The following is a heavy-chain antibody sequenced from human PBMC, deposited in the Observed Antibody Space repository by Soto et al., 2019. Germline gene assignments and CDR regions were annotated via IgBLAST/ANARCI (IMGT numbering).Heavy chain of an antibody. V-gene: IGHV5-51*01. Sequence: PGESLKISCKGSGYSFTSYWVGWVRQMPGKGLEWMGIIYPGDSDTRYSPSFQGQVTISADKSISTAYLQWSSLKASDPAMYYCARQVATVDSYYYYGMDVWGQGPTVTVSS. J-gene: IGHJ6*02. CDR2: IYPGDSDT. CDR1: GYSFTSYW. D-gene: IGHD2-21*02. CDR3: ARQVATVDSYYYYGMDV.